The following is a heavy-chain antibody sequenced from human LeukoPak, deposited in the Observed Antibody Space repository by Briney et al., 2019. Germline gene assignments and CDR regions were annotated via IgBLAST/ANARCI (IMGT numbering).Heavy chain of an antibody. CDR1: GGSISSSSYY. V-gene: IGHV4-39*01. CDR3: ARHSSGYYYSPFDY. D-gene: IGHD3-22*01. CDR2: IYNSGST. J-gene: IGHJ4*02. Sequence: PETLSLTCTVSGGSISSSSYYWGWIRQPPGKGLEWIGSIYNSGSTYHNPSLKSRVTISIDTSKNQSSLNLRSVTAADSAVYYCARHSSGYYYSPFDYWGQGRLVTVSS.